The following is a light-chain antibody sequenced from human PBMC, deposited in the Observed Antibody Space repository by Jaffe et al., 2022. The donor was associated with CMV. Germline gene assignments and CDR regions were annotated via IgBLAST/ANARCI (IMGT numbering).Light chain of an antibody. CDR1: QNIRGY. Sequence: DVHMTQSPSSLSASVGDRVTITCRASQNIRGYLNWYQQKSGKAPRLLISAASTLQSGVPSRFSGSGFGTDFTLTISSLQPEDFATYYCQQSYDTPPVTFGPGTKVDIK. V-gene: IGKV1-39*01. CDR3: QQSYDTPPVT. J-gene: IGKJ3*01. CDR2: AAS.